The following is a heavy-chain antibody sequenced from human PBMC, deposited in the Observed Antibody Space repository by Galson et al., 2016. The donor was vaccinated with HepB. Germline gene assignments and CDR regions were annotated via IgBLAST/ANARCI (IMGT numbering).Heavy chain of an antibody. CDR1: GISFSTFS. CDR2: ISSNGDFI. Sequence: SCAASGISFSTFSMNWVRQAPGQGLEWLSSISSNGDFINYADSVKGRFTISRDNADNSLFLHMSSLRAEDTAIYYCARDNSHCGRTSCIPTYRYFDLWGRGTLVTVSS. J-gene: IGHJ2*01. V-gene: IGHV3-21*01. D-gene: IGHD2-2*01. CDR3: ARDNSHCGRTSCIPTYRYFDL.